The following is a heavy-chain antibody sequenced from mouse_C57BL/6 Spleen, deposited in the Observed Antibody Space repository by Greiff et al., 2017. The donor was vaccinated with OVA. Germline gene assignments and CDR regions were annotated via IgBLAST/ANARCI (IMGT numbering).Heavy chain of an antibody. CDR3: ARSYYGSSSNYFDY. CDR2: INPGSGGT. J-gene: IGHJ2*01. V-gene: IGHV1-54*01. D-gene: IGHD1-1*01. Sequence: VQLQQSGAELVRPGTSVKVSCKASGYAFTNYLIEWVKQRPGQGLEWIGVINPGSGGTNYNEKFKGKATLTADKSSSTAYMQLSSLTSEDSAVYFCARSYYGSSSNYFDYWGQGTTLTVSS. CDR1: GYAFTNYL.